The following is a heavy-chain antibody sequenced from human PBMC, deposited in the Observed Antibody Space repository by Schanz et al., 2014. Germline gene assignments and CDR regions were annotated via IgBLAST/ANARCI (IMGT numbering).Heavy chain of an antibody. CDR2: LWHDGSKK. Sequence: VHLVESGGGLVQPGRSLRLSCAASGFTFSSYALHWVRQAPGKGLEWVAILWHDGSKKYYADSVKGRFTVSRDNSKNTLYLQLNSLRAEDTAVYYCARDFHGYGPHLDYWGQGSLVTVSS. D-gene: IGHD5-12*01. CDR1: GFTFSSYA. CDR3: ARDFHGYGPHLDY. V-gene: IGHV3-33*08. J-gene: IGHJ4*02.